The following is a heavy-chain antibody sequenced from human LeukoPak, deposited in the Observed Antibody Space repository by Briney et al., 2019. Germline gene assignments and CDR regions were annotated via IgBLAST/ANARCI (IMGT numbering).Heavy chain of an antibody. CDR3: ARKGFVESTGWRGAFDV. V-gene: IGHV4-34*01. CDR2: MNDSGST. D-gene: IGHD2-8*02. Sequence: PSETLSLTCDVYRGSFSGYFWSWIRQTPGKGLEWLGEMNDSGSTNYNPSLKSRVTISVAVSKNQYSLRLTSVTAADTAVYYCARKGFVESTGWRGAFDVWGQGTMGTVSS. CDR1: RGSFSGYF. J-gene: IGHJ3*01.